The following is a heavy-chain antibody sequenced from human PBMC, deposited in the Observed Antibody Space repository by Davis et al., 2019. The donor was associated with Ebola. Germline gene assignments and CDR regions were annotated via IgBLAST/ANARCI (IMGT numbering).Heavy chain of an antibody. CDR3: APHTDLVDY. CDR2: IKQDGSEK. J-gene: IGHJ4*02. D-gene: IGHD5-18*01. Sequence: GESLKISCAASGFTFSSNSMNWVRQAPGKGLEWVANIKQDGSEKYYVDSVKGRFTISRDNAKNSLYLQMNSLRAEDTAVYYCAPHTDLVDYWGQGTLVTVSS. CDR1: GFTFSSNS. V-gene: IGHV3-7*03.